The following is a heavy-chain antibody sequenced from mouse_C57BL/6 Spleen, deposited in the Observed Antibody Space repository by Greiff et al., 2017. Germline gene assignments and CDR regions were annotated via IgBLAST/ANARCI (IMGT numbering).Heavy chain of an antibody. CDR1: GYAFSSSW. V-gene: IGHV1-82*01. D-gene: IGHD2-2*01. CDR3: ARGNGYDVGAMDY. J-gene: IGHJ4*01. CDR2: IYPGDGET. Sequence: QVQLQQSGPELVKPGASVKISCKASGYAFSSSWMNWVKQRPGKGLEWIGRIYPGDGETNYNGKFKGKATLTADKSSSTAYMQRSSLTSEDSAVYFCARGNGYDVGAMDYWGQGTSVTVSS.